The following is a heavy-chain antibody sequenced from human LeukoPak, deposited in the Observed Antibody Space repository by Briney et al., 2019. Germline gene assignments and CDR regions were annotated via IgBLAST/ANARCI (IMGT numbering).Heavy chain of an antibody. Sequence: GASVKVSCKASEYTFTGHYMHWVRQAPGQGLEWMGRINPNSGGTNYAQKFQDRVTMTRDTSISTAYMELNSLRSEDMAVYYCARTAPYAGSWNAKANSYYFDYWGQGSLVTVSS. CDR3: ARTAPYAGSWNAKANSYYFDY. V-gene: IGHV1-2*06. D-gene: IGHD1-1*01. CDR2: INPNSGGT. J-gene: IGHJ4*02. CDR1: EYTFTGHY.